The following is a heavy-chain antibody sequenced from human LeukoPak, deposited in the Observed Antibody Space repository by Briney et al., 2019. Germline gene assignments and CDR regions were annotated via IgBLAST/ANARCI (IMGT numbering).Heavy chain of an antibody. CDR2: IYHSGST. CDR1: GYSISSGYY. V-gene: IGHV4-38-2*02. J-gene: IGHJ4*02. CDR3: ARESSGYESGPFDY. D-gene: IGHD5-12*01. Sequence: SETLSLTCTVSGYSISSGYYWGWIRQPPGKGLEWIGSIYHSGSTYYNPSLKSRVTISVDTSKNQFSLKLSSATAADTAVYYCARESSGYESGPFDYWGQGTLVTVSS.